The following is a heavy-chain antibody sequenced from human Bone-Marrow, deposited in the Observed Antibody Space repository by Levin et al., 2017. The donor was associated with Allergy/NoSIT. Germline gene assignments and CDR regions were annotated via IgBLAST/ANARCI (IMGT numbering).Heavy chain of an antibody. CDR2: ISSSGSTI. Sequence: GESLKISCAASGFTFSDYYMSWIRQAPGKGLEWVSYISSSGSTIYYADSVKGRFTISRDNAKNSLYLQMNSLRAEDTAVYYCARSMITFGGVIVDYYYYGMDVWGQGTTVTVSS. J-gene: IGHJ6*02. D-gene: IGHD3-16*02. CDR3: ARSMITFGGVIVDYYYYGMDV. CDR1: GFTFSDYY. V-gene: IGHV3-11*01.